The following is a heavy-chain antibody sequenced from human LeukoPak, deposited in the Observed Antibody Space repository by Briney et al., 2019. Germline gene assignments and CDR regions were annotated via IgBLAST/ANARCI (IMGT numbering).Heavy chain of an antibody. CDR2: IIPIFCTA. CDR3: ARATYDSSGYYVPLFDY. Sequence: ASVKVSCKASGGTFSSYSISWVRQAPGQGLEWMGGIIPIFCTANYAQKFQGRVTITADECTSTAYMELSSLRSEDTAVYYCARATYDSSGYYVPLFDYWGQGTLVTVSS. V-gene: IGHV1-69*01. CDR1: GGTFSSYS. D-gene: IGHD3-22*01. J-gene: IGHJ4*02.